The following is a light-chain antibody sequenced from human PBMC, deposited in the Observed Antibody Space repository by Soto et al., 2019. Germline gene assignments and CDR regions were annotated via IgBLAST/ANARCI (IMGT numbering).Light chain of an antibody. CDR1: SSDVGGYNY. V-gene: IGLV2-14*01. CDR2: DVS. J-gene: IGLJ2*01. Sequence: QSDLTQPASVSGSPGQSITISCTGTSSDVGGYNYVSWYQQHPGKAPKLMIYDVSNRPSGVSNRFSGSKSGNTASLTISGLQAEDEADYYCSSYTSSSTPHVVFGGGTQLTVL. CDR3: SSYTSSSTPHVV.